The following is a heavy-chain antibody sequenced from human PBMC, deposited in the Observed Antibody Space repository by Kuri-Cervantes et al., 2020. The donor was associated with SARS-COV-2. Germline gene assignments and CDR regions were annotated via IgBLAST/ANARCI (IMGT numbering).Heavy chain of an antibody. CDR3: ARSSSGSYSDCEF. V-gene: IGHV3-30-3*01. D-gene: IGHD1-26*01. Sequence: GESLKISCAASGFTFSSYAMHWVRQAPGKGLEWVAVISYDGSNKYYADSVKGRFPISRDNSKNTLYLQMNSLRAEDTAVYYCARSSSGSYSDCEFWGQGTLVTVSS. CDR2: ISYDGSNK. J-gene: IGHJ4*02. CDR1: GFTFSSYA.